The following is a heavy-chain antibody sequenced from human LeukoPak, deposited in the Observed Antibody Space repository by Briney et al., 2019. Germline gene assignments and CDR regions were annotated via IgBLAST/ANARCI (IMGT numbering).Heavy chain of an antibody. CDR1: GGSFSIYY. V-gene: IGHV4-34*01. J-gene: IGHJ5*02. CDR2: INHSGST. Sequence: SETLSLTCAVYGGSFSIYYWSWIRQPPGKGLEWIGEINHSGSTNYNPSLKSRVTISVDTSKNQFSLNLSSVTAADTAVYYCARGRGRSVSSSARAYGRRFHWFDPWGQGTRVTVSS. D-gene: IGHD5/OR15-5a*01. CDR3: ARGRGRSVSSSARAYGRRFHWFDP.